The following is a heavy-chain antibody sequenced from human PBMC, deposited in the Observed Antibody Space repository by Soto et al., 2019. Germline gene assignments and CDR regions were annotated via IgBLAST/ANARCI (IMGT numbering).Heavy chain of an antibody. D-gene: IGHD4-17*01. CDR1: GFTFSHYA. V-gene: IGHV3-30*18. J-gene: IGHJ1*01. CDR3: AQGSASGGDTDHFQQ. Sequence: QVQLVESGGGVVQPGRSLRLSCAASGFTFSHYAMHWVRQAPGKGLEWLETISYNGSNKYYAYSVKGRFTIARDSAKSTLYLQMNILRADDTGVYNCAQGSASGGDTDHFQQWGQGDLVTVSP. CDR2: ISYNGSNK.